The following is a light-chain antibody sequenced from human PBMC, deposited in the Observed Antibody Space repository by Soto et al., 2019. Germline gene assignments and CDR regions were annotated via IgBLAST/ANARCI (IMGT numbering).Light chain of an antibody. J-gene: IGKJ2*01. CDR2: DTI. CDR3: QQYVNLPYT. Sequence: DIQMTQSPPSLAESVEARVPIPCQGSQDLPNYLNWYQQKPGEAPKLLIYDTITLEEGVPSRFSGGGSGTDFTFTINGLQPEDAAIYSCQQYVNLPYTFGQGTKLEIK. V-gene: IGKV1-33*01. CDR1: QDLPNY.